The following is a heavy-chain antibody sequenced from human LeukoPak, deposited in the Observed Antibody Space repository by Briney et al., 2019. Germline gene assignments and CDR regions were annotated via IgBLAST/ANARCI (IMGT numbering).Heavy chain of an antibody. V-gene: IGHV4-59*01. CDR2: VLYSGST. Sequence: SETLSLTCTVSSDSISNYYWSWIRQPPGEGLEWIGYVLYSGSTNYSPSLKSRVTISIDMSKNQFSLRLKSVTAADTALYYCATYASPNMLTPYYFDHWGQGILVTVSS. CDR1: SDSISNYY. CDR3: ATYASPNMLTPYYFDH. J-gene: IGHJ4*02. D-gene: IGHD3-9*01.